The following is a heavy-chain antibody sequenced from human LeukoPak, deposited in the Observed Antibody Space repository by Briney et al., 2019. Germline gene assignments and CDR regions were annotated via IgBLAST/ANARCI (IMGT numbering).Heavy chain of an antibody. J-gene: IGHJ5*02. V-gene: IGHV4-31*03. CDR1: GGSISSGGYY. Sequence: PSETLSLTCTVSGGSISSGGYYWSWIRQHPGKGLEWIGYIYYSGSTYYNPSLKSRVTISVDTSKNQFSLKLSSVTAADTAVYYCARSLGGGDYLQGWFDPWGQGTLVTVSS. CDR3: ARSLGGGDYLQGWFDP. D-gene: IGHD4-17*01. CDR2: IYYSGST.